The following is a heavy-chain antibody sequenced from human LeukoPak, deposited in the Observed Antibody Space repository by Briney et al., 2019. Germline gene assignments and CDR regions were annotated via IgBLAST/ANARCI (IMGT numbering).Heavy chain of an antibody. CDR3: AKELWGATTPNDY. CDR2: VSGSGGST. CDR1: GFTFSSYA. D-gene: IGHD1-26*01. J-gene: IGHJ4*02. V-gene: IGHV3-23*01. Sequence: GGSLRLSCTASGFTFSSYAMSWVRHAPRKGLDWVSAVSGSGGSTYYADSVKGRLTISRDNSKNTLYLQMNSLRAEDTAVYYCAKELWGATTPNDYWGQGTLVTVSS.